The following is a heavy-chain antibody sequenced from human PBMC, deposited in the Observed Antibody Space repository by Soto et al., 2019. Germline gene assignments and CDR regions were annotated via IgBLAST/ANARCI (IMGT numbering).Heavy chain of an antibody. V-gene: IGHV3-23*01. CDR2: ISGSGGNT. CDR1: GFTFSSYA. CDR3: AKDMGPYDSSGYSNYFDY. D-gene: IGHD3-22*01. Sequence: GGSLRLSCAASGFTFSSYAMSWVRQAPGKGLEWVSAISGSGGNTYYADSVKGRFTISRDNSKNTLYLQMNSLRAEDTAVYYCAKDMGPYDSSGYSNYFDYWGQGTLVTVSS. J-gene: IGHJ4*02.